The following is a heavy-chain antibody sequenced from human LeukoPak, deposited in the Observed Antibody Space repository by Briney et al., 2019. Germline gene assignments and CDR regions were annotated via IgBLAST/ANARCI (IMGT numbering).Heavy chain of an antibody. CDR1: GFTFSSYS. J-gene: IGHJ5*02. CDR3: AKDWLRVPKNWFDP. D-gene: IGHD3-10*01. CDR2: ISSSSSYI. V-gene: IGHV3-21*04. Sequence: GGSLRLSCAASGFTFSSYSMNWVRQAPGKGLEWVSSISSSSSYIYYADSVKGRFTISRDNSKNTLYLQMNSLRAEDTAVYYCAKDWLRVPKNWFDPWGQGTLVTVSS.